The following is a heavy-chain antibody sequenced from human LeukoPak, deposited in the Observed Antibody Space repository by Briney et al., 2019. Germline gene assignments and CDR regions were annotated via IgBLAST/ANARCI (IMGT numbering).Heavy chain of an antibody. V-gene: IGHV4-61*02. CDR1: GGSISSGSYY. Sequence: PSQTLSLTCTVSGGSISSGSYYWSWIRQPAGKGLEWIGRIYTSGSTNYNPSLKSRVTISVDTSKNQFSLKLSSVTAADTAVYYCASSHRGYYGSGSFDYWGQGTLATVSS. J-gene: IGHJ4*02. D-gene: IGHD3-10*01. CDR2: IYTSGST. CDR3: ASSHRGYYGSGSFDY.